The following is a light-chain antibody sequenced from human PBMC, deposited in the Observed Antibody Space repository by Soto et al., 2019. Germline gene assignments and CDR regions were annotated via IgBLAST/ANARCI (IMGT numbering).Light chain of an antibody. Sequence: EIVMTQSPATLSVSPGDRATLSCRASQSVSSNLGWYQQRPGQAPRLLIYDASNRATGIPARFSGSGSGTDFTLTISSLQPEDFALYYCHQRSNWPPTFGGGTKVDI. J-gene: IGKJ4*01. CDR1: QSVSSN. CDR3: HQRSNWPPT. CDR2: DAS. V-gene: IGKV3-11*01.